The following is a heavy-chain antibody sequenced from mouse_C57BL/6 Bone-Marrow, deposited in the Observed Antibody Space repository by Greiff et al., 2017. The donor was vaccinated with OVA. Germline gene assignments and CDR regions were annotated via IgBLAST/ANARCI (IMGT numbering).Heavy chain of an antibody. CDR1: GFTISDYG. CDR2: ISSGSSTI. Sequence: DVKLVESGGGLVKPGGSLKLSCAASGFTISDYGMHWVRPAPAKGLEWVAYISSGSSTIYYADTLKGRFTISRDNAKNTLFLHMTSLRSEDTDMYYCARAGEGDYPYALEYWGQGATVTDAS. D-gene: IGHD2-13*01. V-gene: IGHV5-17*01. J-gene: IGHJ4*01. CDR3: ARAGEGDYPYALEY.